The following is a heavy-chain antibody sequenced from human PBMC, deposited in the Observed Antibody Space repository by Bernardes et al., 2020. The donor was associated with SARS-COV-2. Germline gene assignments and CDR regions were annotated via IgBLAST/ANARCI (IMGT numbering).Heavy chain of an antibody. V-gene: IGHV2-5*02. CDR3: AHRASFYDDDDFYYSGFDY. Sequence: SHHAPGNATLTLTLACTCSGFSLGQAGVGVAWIRQPPGRALEWLALIYWDDDQRYSPSLSSRLTITKDTSKSQVVLRMTDMDPVDTATYYCAHRASFYDDDDFYYSGFDYWGHGTLVTVSS. CDR2: IYWDDDQ. J-gene: IGHJ4*01. D-gene: IGHD3-22*01. CDR1: GFSLGQAGVG.